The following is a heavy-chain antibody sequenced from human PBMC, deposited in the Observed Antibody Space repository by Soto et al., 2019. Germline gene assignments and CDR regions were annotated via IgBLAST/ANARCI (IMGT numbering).Heavy chain of an antibody. J-gene: IGHJ6*02. D-gene: IGHD5-18*01. V-gene: IGHV3-7*05. CDR3: ARDGRTSWYSYDYHGMDV. Sequence: EVQLVESGGGLVQPGGSLRLSCGASGFTFRTYWLSWVRQVPGKGLEWVANINQDGSEKNYVDYVKGRFTISRDNAKNSLYLQMSSLRAEDTALYYCARDGRTSWYSYDYHGMDVWGQGTTVTVSS. CDR1: GFTFRTYW. CDR2: INQDGSEK.